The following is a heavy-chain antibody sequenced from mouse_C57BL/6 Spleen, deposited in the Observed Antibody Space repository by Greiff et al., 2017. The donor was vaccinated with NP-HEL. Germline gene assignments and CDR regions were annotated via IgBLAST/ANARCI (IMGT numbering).Heavy chain of an antibody. CDR3: ASDYDEGAWFAY. CDR1: GYTFTSYW. Sequence: QVQLQQSGAELVKPGASVKLSCKASGYTFTSYWMHWVKQRPGRGLEWIGRIDPNSGGTKYNEKFKSKATLTVDKPSSTAYMQLSILTSEDSAVYYCASDYDEGAWFAYWGQGTLVTVSA. D-gene: IGHD2-4*01. CDR2: IDPNSGGT. V-gene: IGHV1-72*01. J-gene: IGHJ3*01.